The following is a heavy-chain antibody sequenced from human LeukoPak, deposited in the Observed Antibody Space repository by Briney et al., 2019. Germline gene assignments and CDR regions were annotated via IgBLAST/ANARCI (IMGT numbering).Heavy chain of an antibody. J-gene: IGHJ5*02. CDR1: GFTFSSYA. Sequence: GGSLRLSCAASGFTFSSYAMSWVRQAPGKGLEWVSAISGSGGSTYYADSVKGRFTTSRDNSKNTLYLQMNSLRAEDTAVYYCAKTSRIAAAGNWFDPWGQGTLVTVSS. D-gene: IGHD6-13*01. V-gene: IGHV3-23*01. CDR3: AKTSRIAAAGNWFDP. CDR2: ISGSGGST.